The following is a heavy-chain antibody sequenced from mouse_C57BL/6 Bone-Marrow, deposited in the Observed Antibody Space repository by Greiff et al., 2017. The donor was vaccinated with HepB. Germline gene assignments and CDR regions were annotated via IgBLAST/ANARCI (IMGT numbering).Heavy chain of an antibody. J-gene: IGHJ4*01. CDR1: GFSLTSYG. D-gene: IGHD2-2*01. V-gene: IGHV2-2*01. CDR3: SSLMVTTTGYYAMDY. CDR2: IWSGGST. Sequence: VQVVESGPGLVQPSQSLSITCTVSGFSLTSYGVHWVRQSPGKGLEWLGVIWSGGSTDYNAAFISRLSISKDNSKSQVFFKMNSLQADDTAIYYCSSLMVTTTGYYAMDYWGQGTSVTVSS.